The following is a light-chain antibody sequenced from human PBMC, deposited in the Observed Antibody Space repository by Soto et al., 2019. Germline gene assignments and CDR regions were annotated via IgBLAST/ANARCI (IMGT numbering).Light chain of an antibody. CDR2: DAS. V-gene: IGKV1-12*01. J-gene: IGKJ1*01. Sequence: DIQMTQSPSSVSASVGDRVTITCRASQDIRRWLAWYQQKPGKAPKLLIHDASSLESGVPSRFSGSGSGTEFTLTITSLQPEDFASYFCQQADSFPWTFGHGTKVEI. CDR1: QDIRRW. CDR3: QQADSFPWT.